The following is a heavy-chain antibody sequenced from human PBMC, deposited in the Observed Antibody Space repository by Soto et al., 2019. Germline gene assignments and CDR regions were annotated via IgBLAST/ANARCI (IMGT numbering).Heavy chain of an antibody. Sequence: QVQLVESGGGVVQPGRSLRLSCAASGFTFSSYGMHWVRQAPGKGLEWVAVISYDGSNKYYADSVKGRFTISRDNSKNXXYLQMNSLRAEDTAVYYCAKDNSYGDTYYYYGMDVWGQGTTVTVSS. CDR1: GFTFSSYG. V-gene: IGHV3-30*18. D-gene: IGHD4-17*01. CDR2: ISYDGSNK. CDR3: AKDNSYGDTYYYYGMDV. J-gene: IGHJ6*02.